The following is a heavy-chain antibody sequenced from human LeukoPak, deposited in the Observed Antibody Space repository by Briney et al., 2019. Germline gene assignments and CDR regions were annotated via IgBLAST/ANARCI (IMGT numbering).Heavy chain of an antibody. D-gene: IGHD4-17*01. V-gene: IGHV3-23*01. J-gene: IGHJ4*02. CDR1: GFTFSSSG. CDR2: INGGGGSI. Sequence: GGSLRLSCAASGFTFSSSGMTWVRQAPGKGLEWVASINGGGGSIFHADSVKGRSTISRDNSKNTLYLQMNSLRAEDTAMYYCAKRTRCGDSDYWGQGILVTVSS. CDR3: AKRTRCGDSDY.